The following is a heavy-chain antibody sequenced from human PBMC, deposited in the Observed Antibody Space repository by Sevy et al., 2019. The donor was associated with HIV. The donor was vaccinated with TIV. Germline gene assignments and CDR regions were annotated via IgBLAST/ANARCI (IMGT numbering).Heavy chain of an antibody. D-gene: IGHD4-17*01. J-gene: IGHJ6*02. CDR1: GFAFTNYYA. Sequence: GGSLRLSCAASGFAFTNYYAMHWVRQAPGKGLEWVALISFDESDKYYADSVKGRFTISRDNFKKTLYLQMKSLTTEDTAVYYCARPRANYVDNYFFYAMDVWGQGTTVTVSS. V-gene: IGHV3-30-3*01. CDR2: ISFDESDK. CDR3: ARPRANYVDNYFFYAMDV.